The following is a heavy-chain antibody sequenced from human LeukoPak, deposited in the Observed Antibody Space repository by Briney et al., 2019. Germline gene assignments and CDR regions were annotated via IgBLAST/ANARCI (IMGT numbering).Heavy chain of an antibody. CDR1: GYTLTELS. V-gene: IGHV1-24*01. J-gene: IGHJ4*02. CDR2: FDPEDGET. Sequence: ASVKVSCKVSGYTLTELSMHWVRQAPGKGLEWMGGFDPEDGETNYAQKFQGRVTMTEDTSTDTAYMELSSLRSEDTAAYYCAGRWFGELNYYFDYWGQGTLVTVSS. D-gene: IGHD3-10*01. CDR3: AGRWFGELNYYFDY.